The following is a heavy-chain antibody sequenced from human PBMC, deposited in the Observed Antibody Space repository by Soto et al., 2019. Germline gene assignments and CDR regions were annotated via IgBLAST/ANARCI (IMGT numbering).Heavy chain of an antibody. CDR2: IYHSGST. D-gene: IGHD3-22*01. Sequence: PSETLSLTCAVSGGSLSSGDYYWSWIRQPPGKGLEWIGYIYHSGSTYYNPSLKSRVTISVDTSKNQFSLKLTSVTAADTAVYYCARHTYYYDSSRYPGRLLDYWGQGTLVTVSS. CDR1: GGSLSSGDYY. J-gene: IGHJ4*02. V-gene: IGHV4-30-4*01. CDR3: ARHTYYYDSSRYPGRLLDY.